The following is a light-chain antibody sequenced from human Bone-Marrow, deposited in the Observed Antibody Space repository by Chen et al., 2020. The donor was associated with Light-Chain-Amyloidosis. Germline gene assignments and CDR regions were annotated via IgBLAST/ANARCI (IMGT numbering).Light chain of an antibody. CDR2: DDS. J-gene: IGLJ3*02. Sequence: SYVLTQPSSVSVAPGQTATIACGGNNIGSTSVHWYQQTPGQAPLLVVYDDSDRPSGIPGRWSGSDSGNTATLTISGVEAGDEAYYYCPVWDRSSDRPGFGGGTELTVL. CDR3: PVWDRSSDRPG. V-gene: IGLV3-21*02. CDR1: NIGSTS.